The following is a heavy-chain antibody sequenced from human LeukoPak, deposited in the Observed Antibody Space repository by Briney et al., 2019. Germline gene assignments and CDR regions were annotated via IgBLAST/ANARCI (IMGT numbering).Heavy chain of an antibody. D-gene: IGHD1-26*01. CDR1: GYTFTGYY. J-gene: IGHJ4*02. V-gene: IGHV1-2*02. CDR3: ARGETWWEQRRYFDF. CDR2: INPNSDGT. Sequence: AASVKVSCKASGYTFTGYYIHWVRQAPGQGLEWMGWINPNSDGTDYAQKFQGRVTMTSDASINTAYMGLSRLTSDDTAMYYCARGETWWEQRRYFDFWGQGTLATVSS.